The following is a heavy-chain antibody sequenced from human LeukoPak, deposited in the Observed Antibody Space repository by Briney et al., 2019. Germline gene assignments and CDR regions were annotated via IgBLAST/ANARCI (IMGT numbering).Heavy chain of an antibody. CDR3: ARDLETVVVVAATGYNWFDP. J-gene: IGHJ5*02. Sequence: GASVKVSCKGSGYTFNTYGITWVRQAPGQGLEWMGWINTDTGNTNYAQKLQGRVTMTTDTSTSTAYMELRSLRSDDTAVYYCARDLETVVVVAATGYNWFDPWGQGTLVTVSS. CDR1: GYTFNTYG. CDR2: INTDTGNT. V-gene: IGHV1-18*01. D-gene: IGHD2-15*01.